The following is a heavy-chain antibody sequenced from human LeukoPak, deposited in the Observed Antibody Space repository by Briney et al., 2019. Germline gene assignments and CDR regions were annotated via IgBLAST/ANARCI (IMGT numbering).Heavy chain of an antibody. J-gene: IGHJ4*02. D-gene: IGHD4/OR15-4a*01. CDR1: GFTFSSYA. V-gene: IGHV3-64D*06. CDR3: VKGLTIGALDY. Sequence: GGSLRLSCSAPGFTFSSYAMHWVRQAPGKGLEYVSAISSNGGSTYYADSVKGRFTISRDNSKNTLYLQMSSLRAEDTAVFYCVKGLTIGALDYWGQGTLVTVSS. CDR2: ISSNGGST.